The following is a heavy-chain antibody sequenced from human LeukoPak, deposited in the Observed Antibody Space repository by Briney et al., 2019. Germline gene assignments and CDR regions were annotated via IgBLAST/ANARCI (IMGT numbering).Heavy chain of an antibody. CDR2: ISAYSGDT. V-gene: IGHV1-18*01. Sequence: ASVKVSCKASGYTFTSYGISWVRQAPGQGLEWMGWISAYSGDTNYAQKFQGRATMTTDTSTSTAYMELRSLSSDDTAVYYCARVGTAGSGWRNWGQGTLVTVSS. J-gene: IGHJ4*02. D-gene: IGHD6-19*01. CDR1: GYTFTSYG. CDR3: ARVGTAGSGWRN.